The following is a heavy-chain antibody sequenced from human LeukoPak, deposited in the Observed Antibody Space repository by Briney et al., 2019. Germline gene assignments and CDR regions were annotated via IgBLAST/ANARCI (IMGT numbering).Heavy chain of an antibody. J-gene: IGHJ6*03. CDR3: ARSHSVYCSSTSCYYMDV. D-gene: IGHD2-2*01. Sequence: SETLSLTCNVSGGSMRSSSYYWGWIRQSPGKGLEWIGSIYYIGITYYKAALKSRVSISVDTSKNQFSLKLSSVTAADTAVYYCARSHSVYCSSTSCYYMDVWGKGTTVTVSS. CDR2: IYYIGIT. CDR1: GGSMRSSSYY. V-gene: IGHV4-39*01.